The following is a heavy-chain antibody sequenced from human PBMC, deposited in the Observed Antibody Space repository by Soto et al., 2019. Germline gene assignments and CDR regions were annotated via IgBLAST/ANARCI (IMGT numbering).Heavy chain of an antibody. CDR3: ARDPSLSMRQSKYSYGHYYYGMDV. Sequence: TVCGGCMNSSYGSWFRQTTGKGLEWIGYIYYSGSTNYNPSLKSRVTISVDTSKNQFSLKLSSVTAADTAVYYCARDPSLSMRQSKYSYGHYYYGMDVCGQGTTVIGSS. CDR2: IYYSGST. CDR1: GGCMNSSY. D-gene: IGHD5-18*01. V-gene: IGHV4-59*01. J-gene: IGHJ6*01.